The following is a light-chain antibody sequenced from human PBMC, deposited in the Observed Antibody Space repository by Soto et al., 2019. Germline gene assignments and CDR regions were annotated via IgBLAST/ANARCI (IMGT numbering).Light chain of an antibody. CDR2: DVS. V-gene: IGLV2-14*01. CDR3: SSYTSSSTLLYV. Sequence: QYALTQPASVSGSPGQSITISCTGTSSDVGGYTYVSWYQQHPGKAPKLMIYDVSNRPSGVSNRFSGSKSGNTASLTISGLHAADEADYYCSSYTSSSTLLYVFGTGTKVTVL. CDR1: SSDVGGYTY. J-gene: IGLJ1*01.